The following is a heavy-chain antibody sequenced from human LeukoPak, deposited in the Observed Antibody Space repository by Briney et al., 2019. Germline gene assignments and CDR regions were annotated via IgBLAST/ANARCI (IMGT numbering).Heavy chain of an antibody. J-gene: IGHJ4*02. D-gene: IGHD2-15*01. Sequence: GGSLRLSCAASGFTISSYYMTWVRQAPGKGLEGVSVMCSGGSTYYAEAVKGRVAISRDNSQNTVFLQMNSVRVEDTAVYYCARDGGSSSKGILWGQGTLVTVSS. CDR1: GFTISSYY. V-gene: IGHV3-66*01. CDR2: MCSGGST. CDR3: ARDGGSSSKGIL.